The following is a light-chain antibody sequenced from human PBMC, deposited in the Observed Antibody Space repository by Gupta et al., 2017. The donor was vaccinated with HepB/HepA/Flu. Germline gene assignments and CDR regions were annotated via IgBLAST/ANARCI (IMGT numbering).Light chain of an antibody. J-gene: IGKJ1*01. Sequence: DIQMTQSPSSLSASLGDRVTITCRASQSIARYLNWYEKRPGKAPKLLISSAPSLQSGVPSRFSGSGSGTEFSLTISSLRSEDSTTYYCQQGFTLPWTFGQGTKVEI. V-gene: IGKV1-39*01. CDR3: QQGFTLPWT. CDR2: SAP. CDR1: QSIARY.